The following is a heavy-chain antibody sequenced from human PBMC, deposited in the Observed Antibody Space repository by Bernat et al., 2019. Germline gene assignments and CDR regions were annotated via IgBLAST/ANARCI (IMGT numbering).Heavy chain of an antibody. V-gene: IGHV3-15*01. Sequence: EVQLVESGGGLVKPGGSLRLSCAASGFTFSNAWMSWVRQAPGKGLEWVGRIKSKTDGGTTDYAAPVKGRFTISRDDSKNTLYLQMNSLKTEDTAVYYCSPGTCYYGSGSYYDYWGQGTLVTVSS. D-gene: IGHD3-10*01. CDR1: GFTFSNAW. CDR2: IKSKTDGGTT. CDR3: SPGTCYYGSGSYYDY. J-gene: IGHJ4*02.